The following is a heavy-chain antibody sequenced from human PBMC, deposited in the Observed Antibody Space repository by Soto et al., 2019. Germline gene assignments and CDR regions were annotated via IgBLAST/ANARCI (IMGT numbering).Heavy chain of an antibody. CDR2: IWYDGSDK. CDR3: ASALQMVTTHAFDT. CDR1: GFTFSSYA. V-gene: IGHV3-33*01. J-gene: IGHJ3*02. Sequence: GGSLRLSCAASGFTFSSYAMHWVRQAPGKGLEWVVVIWYDGSDKSYADSVKGRFTISRDNSKNTVYLQMKSLRAEDTAVYYCASALQMVTTHAFDTWGQGTMVTVSS. D-gene: IGHD4-17*01.